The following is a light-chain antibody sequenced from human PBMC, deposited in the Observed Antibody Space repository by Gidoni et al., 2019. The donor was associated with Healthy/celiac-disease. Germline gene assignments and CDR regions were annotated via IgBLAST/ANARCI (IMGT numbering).Light chain of an antibody. Sequence: DIVMTQSPLSLPVTPGEPASISCRSSQSLLHSTGYNYLDWYLQKQGQSPQLLIYLGSNRASGVPDRFSGSGSGTDFTLKISRVEAEDVGVYYCMQALQTPRTFGQGTKVEIK. CDR3: MQALQTPRT. V-gene: IGKV2-28*01. CDR1: QSLLHSTGYNY. CDR2: LGS. J-gene: IGKJ1*01.